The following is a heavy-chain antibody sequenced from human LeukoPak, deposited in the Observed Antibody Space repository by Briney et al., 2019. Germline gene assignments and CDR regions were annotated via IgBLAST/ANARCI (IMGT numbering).Heavy chain of an antibody. CDR1: GGSISSGDYY. J-gene: IGHJ4*02. CDR3: ARDLLGYGNFDY. D-gene: IGHD5-12*01. CDR2: IYYSGTT. V-gene: IGHV4-31*03. Sequence: SQTVSLTCTVSGGSISSGDYYWSWIRQHPGKGLEWIGYIYYSGTTYYNPSLNSRVTISVVTSENQFSLKLSSVTAADTAVYYCARDLLGYGNFDYWGQGTLVTVSS.